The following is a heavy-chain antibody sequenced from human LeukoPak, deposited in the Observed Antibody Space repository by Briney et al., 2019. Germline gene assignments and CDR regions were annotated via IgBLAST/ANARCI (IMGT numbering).Heavy chain of an antibody. J-gene: IGHJ4*02. CDR1: GFTFSSYA. CDR3: ARVPWGIGD. V-gene: IGHV3-30*04. CDR2: ISHDGSNK. D-gene: IGHD3-16*01. Sequence: GGSLRLSCAASGFTFSSYAMHWVRQAPGKGLEWLAVISHDGSNKYYADSVKGRFTISRDNSKNSLYLQMNSLRAEDTAVYYCARVPWGIGDWGQGTLVTVSS.